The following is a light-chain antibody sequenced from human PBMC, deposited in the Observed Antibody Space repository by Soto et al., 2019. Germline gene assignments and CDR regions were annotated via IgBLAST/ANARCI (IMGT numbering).Light chain of an antibody. CDR2: DVN. V-gene: IGLV2-14*03. CDR3: TSYTPTRTVI. Sequence: QSALTQPASVSGSPGQSITISCTGTSSDVGGYNYVSWYQQHPGKAPKLLIYDVNNRPSGVANRFSGSKSGNTASLTISGLQAEDEADYYCTSYTPTRTVIFGGGTQLTVL. J-gene: IGLJ2*01. CDR1: SSDVGGYNY.